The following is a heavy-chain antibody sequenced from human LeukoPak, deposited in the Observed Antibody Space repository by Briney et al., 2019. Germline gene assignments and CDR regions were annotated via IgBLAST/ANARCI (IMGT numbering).Heavy chain of an antibody. CDR3: VKVRYFGPSAFDI. D-gene: IGHD3-9*01. J-gene: IGHJ3*02. CDR2: IKRDGTAK. CDR1: GFTFSTYW. Sequence: GGSLALSCAASGFTFSTYWMTWVRPAPGKGLEWVANIKRDGTAKNYVDSVWGRFTISRDNSKHTLYLQMNSLRDEDTAVYYCVKVRYFGPSAFDIWGQGAMVTVCS. V-gene: IGHV3-7*02.